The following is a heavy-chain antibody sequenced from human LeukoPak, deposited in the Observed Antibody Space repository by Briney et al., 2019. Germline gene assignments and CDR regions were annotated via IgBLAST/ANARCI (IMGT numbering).Heavy chain of an antibody. J-gene: IGHJ4*02. V-gene: IGHV3-48*04. CDR1: GFTFSNYN. CDR3: AKDITSTVAGIHY. CDR2: ISSSSNII. D-gene: IGHD6-19*01. Sequence: GGSLRLSCAASGFTFSNYNMNWVRQAPGKGLEWVSYISSSSNIIYYGDSVKGRFTISRDNAKNSLYLQMNSLRAEDTALYYCAKDITSTVAGIHYWGQGTLVTVSS.